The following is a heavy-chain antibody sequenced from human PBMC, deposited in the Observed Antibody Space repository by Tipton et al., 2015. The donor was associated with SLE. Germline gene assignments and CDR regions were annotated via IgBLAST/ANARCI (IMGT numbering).Heavy chain of an antibody. V-gene: IGHV4-38-2*01. Sequence: TLSLTCAVSGFSFSSGFYWGWIRQPPGKGLEWIGSIYYSGSTYYTPSLKSRVSISVDTPKNQFSLRRNSVTAADTAVFYCARHGWQQLDRDGFDFWGQGTLVTVSS. CDR2: IYYSGST. CDR3: ARHGWQQLDRDGFDF. CDR1: GFSFSSGFY. J-gene: IGHJ4*02. D-gene: IGHD6-13*01.